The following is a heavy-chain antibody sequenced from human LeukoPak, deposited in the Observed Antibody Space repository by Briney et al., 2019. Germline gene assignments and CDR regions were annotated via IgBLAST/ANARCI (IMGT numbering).Heavy chain of an antibody. J-gene: IGHJ5*02. CDR1: GYTFTSYG. Sequence: ASVKVSCKASGYTFTSYGISWVRQAPGQGLEWMGWISAYNGNTNYAQKLQGRVTFTRDTSASTAYMELSSLGSEDTAVYSCARDPGLIFGDYEKISWFDPWGQGTLVTVSS. CDR3: ARDPGLIFGDYEKISWFDP. V-gene: IGHV1-18*01. CDR2: ISAYNGNT. D-gene: IGHD4-17*01.